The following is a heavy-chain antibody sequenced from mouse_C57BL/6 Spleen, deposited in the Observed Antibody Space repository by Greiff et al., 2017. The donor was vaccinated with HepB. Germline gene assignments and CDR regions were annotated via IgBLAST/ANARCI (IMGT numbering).Heavy chain of an antibody. V-gene: IGHV10-1*01. CDR2: IRSKSNNYAT. CDR1: GFSFNTYA. J-gene: IGHJ2*01. CDR3: VREDYYYGSSYLDY. D-gene: IGHD1-1*01. Sequence: EVQLVESGGGLVQPKGSLKLSCAASGFSFNTYAMNWVRQAPGKGLEWVARIRSKSNNYATYYADSVKDRFTISRDDSESMLYLQMNNLKTEDTAMYYCVREDYYYGSSYLDYWGQGTTLTVSS.